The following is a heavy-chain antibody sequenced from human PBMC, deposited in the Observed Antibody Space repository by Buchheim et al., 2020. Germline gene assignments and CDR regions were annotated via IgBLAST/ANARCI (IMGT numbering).Heavy chain of an antibody. D-gene: IGHD2-21*01. CDR1: GYTFTNYE. CDR2: MKSRSGDT. V-gene: IGHV1-8*01. J-gene: IGHJ6*02. Sequence: QVQLVQSGAEVKEPGASVKVSCKASGYTFTNYEINWVRQATGQGLEWMGWMKSRSGDTGYAHKFQGRVTMTRDTSISTAYMELSSLKSEDTAVYYCARVVSATYGMDVWGQGTT. CDR3: ARVVSATYGMDV.